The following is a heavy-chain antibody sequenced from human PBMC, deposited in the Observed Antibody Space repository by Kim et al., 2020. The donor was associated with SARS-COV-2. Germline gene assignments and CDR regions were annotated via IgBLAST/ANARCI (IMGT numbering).Heavy chain of an antibody. D-gene: IGHD3-10*01. CDR3: NTLQSVSVRLGVD. CDR1: GFKFSDAW. Sequence: GGSLRLSCAASGFKFSDAWMTWVRQAPGKGLEWVGRIKSLSDGGTTDYAAPVEGRFTISRDDSKDMLFLQMDNLKHEDTGVYYCNTLQSVSVRLGVDWGQGTRLPVSS. CDR2: IKSLSDGGTT. J-gene: IGHJ4*02. V-gene: IGHV3-15*05.